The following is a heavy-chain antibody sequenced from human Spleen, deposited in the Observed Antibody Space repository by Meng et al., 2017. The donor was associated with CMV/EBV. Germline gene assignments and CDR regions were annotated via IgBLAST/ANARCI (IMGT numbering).Heavy chain of an antibody. D-gene: IGHD5-12*01. CDR2: IYSGGTT. V-gene: IGHV3-53*05. CDR3: ARGRGQGYYFDY. CDR1: GFTVSSNY. J-gene: IGHJ4*02. Sequence: GGSLRLSCAASGFTVSSNYMSWVRQAPGEGLEWVSVIYSGGTTYYADSVKGRFTISRDNSKNTLYLQMNSLGDEDTAVYYCARGRGQGYYFDYWGQGTLVTVSS.